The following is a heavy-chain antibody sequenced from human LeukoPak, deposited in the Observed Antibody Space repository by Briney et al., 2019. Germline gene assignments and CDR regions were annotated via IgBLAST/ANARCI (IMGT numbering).Heavy chain of an antibody. CDR1: GASISSGGDY. Sequence: SEILSLTCAVSGASISSGGDYWSWIRQHPGKGLEWIGYIYYSGSTYYNPSLKSRVTISEDTSKNQFSLKLSSVTAADTAVYYCASRIGYSYGIDYWGQGTLVTVSS. CDR2: IYYSGST. J-gene: IGHJ4*02. D-gene: IGHD5-18*01. V-gene: IGHV4-31*11. CDR3: ASRIGYSYGIDY.